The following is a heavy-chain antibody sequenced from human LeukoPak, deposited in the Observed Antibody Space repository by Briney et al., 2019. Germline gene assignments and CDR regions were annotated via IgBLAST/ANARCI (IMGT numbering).Heavy chain of an antibody. D-gene: IGHD2-2*01. J-gene: IGHJ4*02. Sequence: AGGSLKISFQGSGSRFGSYWIGWVRQLHGKGREGMGIIYSGNSDTKYSPSFQGQVTISADKSIHTAYLQFISLRASDTAVYYCARRLYCSTTTCYDRGYYFEYWGQGTQVTVSS. CDR2: IYSGNSDT. CDR1: GSRFGSYW. V-gene: IGHV5-51*01. CDR3: ARRLYCSTTTCYDRGYYFEY.